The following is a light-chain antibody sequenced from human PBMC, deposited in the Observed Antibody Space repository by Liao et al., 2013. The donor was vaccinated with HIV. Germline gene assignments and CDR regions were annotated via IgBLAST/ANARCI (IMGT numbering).Light chain of an antibody. J-gene: IGLJ3*02. CDR3: HTWDTNSWV. V-gene: IGLV3-1*01. Sequence: SYDLTQPPSVSVAPGQTASITCSGDKLGERYTCWYQQKSGQSPVLVIYQDTKRPSGIPERFSGSNSGNTATLTISGTQAMDEADYYCHTWDTNSWVFGGGTKLT. CDR1: KLGERY. CDR2: QDT.